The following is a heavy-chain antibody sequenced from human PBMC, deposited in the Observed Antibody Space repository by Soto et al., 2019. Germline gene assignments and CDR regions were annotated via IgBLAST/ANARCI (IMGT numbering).Heavy chain of an antibody. CDR1: GFTFDSYA. V-gene: IGHV3-9*01. CDR3: AKELGGYSYGYELDY. Sequence: EVQLVDSGGGWVQPGWSLRLSCAASGFTFDSYAMHWVRQAPGKGLEWVSSISWNSGTTGYADSVKGRFTISGDNAKNSLYLQMDSLRAEDTALYYCAKELGGYSYGYELDYWGQGTLVTVSS. J-gene: IGHJ4*02. D-gene: IGHD5-18*01. CDR2: ISWNSGTT.